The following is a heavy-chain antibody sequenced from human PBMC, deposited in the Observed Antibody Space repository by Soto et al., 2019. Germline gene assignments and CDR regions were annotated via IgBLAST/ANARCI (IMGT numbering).Heavy chain of an antibody. J-gene: IGHJ4*02. D-gene: IGHD5-18*01. CDR2: ISNSGST. CDR1: GGSVTSDEDY. V-gene: IGHV4-30-4*01. CDR3: ATESGSTYGYFDH. Sequence: SETLSLTCTVSGGSVTSDEDYWTWIRQSPGKGLEWIGYISNSGSTGYNPSLKTRLSMSVDRSKNQFTLRLTSVTAADTAVYFCATESGSTYGYFDHWGQGTQVTVS.